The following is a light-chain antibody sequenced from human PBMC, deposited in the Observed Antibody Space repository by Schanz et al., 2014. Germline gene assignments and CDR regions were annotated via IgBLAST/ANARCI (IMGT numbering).Light chain of an antibody. J-gene: IGKJ1*01. CDR1: QSISNW. V-gene: IGKV1-5*01. CDR2: DAS. Sequence: DIQMTQSPSTLSASVGDRVTITCRASQSISNWLAWYQQKPGKAPNLLIYDASRLESGVPSRFSGSGSGTEFTLTISSLQPDDFATYYCQQYNSYSRTFGQGTKVETK. CDR3: QQYNSYSRT.